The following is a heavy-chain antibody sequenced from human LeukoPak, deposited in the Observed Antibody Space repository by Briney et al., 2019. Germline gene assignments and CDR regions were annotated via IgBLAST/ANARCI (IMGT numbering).Heavy chain of an antibody. J-gene: IGHJ5*02. CDR3: ARRSHYYDSSGYLNWFDP. CDR1: GGSFSGYY. CDR2: INHSGST. V-gene: IGHV4-34*01. D-gene: IGHD3-22*01. Sequence: SETLSLTCAVYGGSFSGYYWSWIRQPPGKGLEWIGEINHSGSTNYNPPLKSRVTISVDTSKNQFSLKLSSVTAADTAVYYCARRSHYYDSSGYLNWFDPWGQGTLVTVSS.